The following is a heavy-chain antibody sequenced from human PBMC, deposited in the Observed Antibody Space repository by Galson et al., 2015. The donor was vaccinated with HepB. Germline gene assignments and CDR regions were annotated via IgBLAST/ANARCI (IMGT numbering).Heavy chain of an antibody. CDR1: GFTFSSYT. J-gene: IGHJ4*02. CDR2: ISGISNYL. Sequence: SLRLSCAASGFTFSSYTMNWVRQAPGKGLEWVSSISGISNYLYYADSIKGRFTISRDNAKNSLYLQMNSLRAEDTAVYYCARDIAFYSGSGSYSASGFDYWGQGTLVTVSS. V-gene: IGHV3-21*01. D-gene: IGHD3-10*01. CDR3: ARDIAFYSGSGSYSASGFDY.